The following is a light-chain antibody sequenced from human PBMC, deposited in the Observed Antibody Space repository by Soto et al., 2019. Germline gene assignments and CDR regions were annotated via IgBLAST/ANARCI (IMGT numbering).Light chain of an antibody. CDR3: QSFDSSLNISI. CDR1: SSNIGASFD. CDR2: DNT. V-gene: IGLV1-40*01. J-gene: IGLJ2*01. Sequence: QSVLTQPPSVSGAPGQRVTISCTGRSSNIGASFDVHWYRHLPGTAPKLLIYDNTNRPSGVPDRFSGSKSGTSASLAITGLKAADEADYYCQSFDSSLNISIFGGGTKLTVL.